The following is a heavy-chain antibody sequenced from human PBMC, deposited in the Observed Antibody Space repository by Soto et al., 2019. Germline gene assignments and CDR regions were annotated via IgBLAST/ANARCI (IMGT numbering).Heavy chain of an antibody. J-gene: IGHJ6*01. D-gene: IGHD6-13*01. CDR2: VKSKTDGETV. Sequence: PWGSLRLSCAGSGFTFSNAWMSWFRQSPGKGLEWVGRVKSKTDGETVDYAAPVKGRFTISRDDSKNTTYLQMNSLKTEDTAVYYCTTDTAVTGSWNYYYYGMDVWGQGTTVTVSS. V-gene: IGHV3-15*01. CDR1: GFTFSNAW. CDR3: TTDTAVTGSWNYYYYGMDV.